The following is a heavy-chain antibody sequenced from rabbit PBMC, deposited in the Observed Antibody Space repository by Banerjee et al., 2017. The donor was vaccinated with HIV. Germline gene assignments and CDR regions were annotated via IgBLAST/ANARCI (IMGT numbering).Heavy chain of an antibody. CDR3: ARSGTNYYAYFSL. CDR2: IYTGSGNT. Sequence: QSLEESGGGLVKPGASLTLTCTASGFSFSSGYYMCWVRQAPGKGLEWIACIYTGSGNTYYASWAKGRFTISKTSSTTVTLQMTSLTAADTATYFCARSGTNYYAYFSLWGPGTLVTVS. D-gene: IGHD8-1*01. V-gene: IGHV1S40*01. CDR1: GFSFSSGYY. J-gene: IGHJ4*01.